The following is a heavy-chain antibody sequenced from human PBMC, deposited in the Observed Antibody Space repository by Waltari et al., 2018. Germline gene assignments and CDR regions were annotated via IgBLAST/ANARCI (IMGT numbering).Heavy chain of an antibody. CDR2: ISSSSSFI. CDR1: GFTFSDYT. CDR3: VRSDYGDYVGGYY. D-gene: IGHD4-17*01. Sequence: EVQLVESGGGLVKPGGSLRLSCAASGFTFSDYTMSWVRQTPGKCLEWVSSISSSSSFIYYADSVKGRFTISRDNAKNSLFLQMNSLRAEDTSVYYCVRSDYGDYVGGYYWGQGTVVTVSS. V-gene: IGHV3-21*01. J-gene: IGHJ4*02.